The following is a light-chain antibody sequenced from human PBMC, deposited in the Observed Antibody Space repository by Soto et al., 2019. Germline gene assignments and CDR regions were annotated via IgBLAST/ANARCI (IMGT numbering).Light chain of an antibody. V-gene: IGKV3-15*01. Sequence: EIVMTQSPATLSVSPGERATLSCRASQSVSSNLAWYQQKPGQAPRLLIYGASTRATSIPARCSGSCGTKDSILTSSGLTAEDVADYYWQYYNYPRTFGQGTKVDIK. CDR2: GAS. CDR1: QSVSSN. J-gene: IGKJ1*01. CDR3: QYYNYPRT.